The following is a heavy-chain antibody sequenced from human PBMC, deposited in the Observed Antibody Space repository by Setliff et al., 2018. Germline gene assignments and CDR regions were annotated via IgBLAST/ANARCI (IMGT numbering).Heavy chain of an antibody. V-gene: IGHV1-69*13. CDR2: VIPMYGAG. CDR3: ANSQRWRQLDH. D-gene: IGHD1-1*01. J-gene: IGHJ4*02. CDR1: GYPFIGYF. Sequence: SVKVSCKASGYPFIGYFMHWVRQAPGQGLEWMGGVIPMYGAGNHAPKFQGRLTITADEATSIAYMELSSLRSEDTAVYYCANSQRWRQLDHWGQGTLVTVS.